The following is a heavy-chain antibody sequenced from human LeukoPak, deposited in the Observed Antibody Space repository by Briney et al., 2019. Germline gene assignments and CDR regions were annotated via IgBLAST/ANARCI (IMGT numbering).Heavy chain of an antibody. Sequence: PSETLSLTCTVSGGSISSGSYYWNWIRQPAGKGLEWIGRIYTSGSTNYNPSLKSRVTISVDTSTNQFSLKLRSVTAADTAVYYCARGRYGDYVGEDGFDIWGQGTMVTVSS. J-gene: IGHJ3*02. CDR1: GGSISSGSYY. CDR2: IYTSGST. D-gene: IGHD4-17*01. V-gene: IGHV4-61*02. CDR3: ARGRYGDYVGEDGFDI.